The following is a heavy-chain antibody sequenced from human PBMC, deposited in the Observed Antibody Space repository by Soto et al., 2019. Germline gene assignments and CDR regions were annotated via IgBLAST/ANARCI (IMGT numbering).Heavy chain of an antibody. V-gene: IGHV3-23*01. Sequence: EVQLLESGGGLVQPGGSLRLSCAASGFTFSSYAMRWVRQAPGKGLEWVSAISGSGGSTYYADSVKGRFTISRDNSKNTLYLQMNSLRAEDTAVYYCAKRGRYYYDTSGYGYWGQGTLVTVSS. D-gene: IGHD3-22*01. CDR3: AKRGRYYYDTSGYGY. J-gene: IGHJ4*02. CDR1: GFTFSSYA. CDR2: ISGSGGST.